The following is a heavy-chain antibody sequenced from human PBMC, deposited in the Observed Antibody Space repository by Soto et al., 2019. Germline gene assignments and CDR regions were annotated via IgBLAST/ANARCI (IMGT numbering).Heavy chain of an antibody. V-gene: IGHV3-53*01. CDR2: IYSGGST. D-gene: IGHD3-16*01. CDR1: GFTVSSNY. CDR3: ARGFMITFGGGLDY. J-gene: IGHJ4*02. Sequence: GGSLRLSCAASGFTVSSNYMSWVRQAPGKGLEWVSVIYSGGSTYYADSVKGRFTISRDNSKNTLYLQMNSLRAEDTAVFYCARGFMITFGGGLDYWGQGTLVTVAS.